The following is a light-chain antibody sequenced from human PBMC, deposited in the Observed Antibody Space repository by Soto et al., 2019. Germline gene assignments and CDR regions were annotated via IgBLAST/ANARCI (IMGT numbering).Light chain of an antibody. Sequence: DIQMTQSPSSLSASVGDRVTITCRASQSISSYLNWYQQKPGKAPKVLISGASSLQSGVPLRFSGSGSGTECTLTISSLQSEDFASYYCQQSHSSPLPFGGGTKVEIK. J-gene: IGKJ4*01. CDR2: GAS. CDR3: QQSHSSPLP. CDR1: QSISSY. V-gene: IGKV1-39*01.